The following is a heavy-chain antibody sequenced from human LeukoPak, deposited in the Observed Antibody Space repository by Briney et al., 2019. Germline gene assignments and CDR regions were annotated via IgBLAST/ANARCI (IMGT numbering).Heavy chain of an antibody. V-gene: IGHV3-30-3*01. CDR1: GFTFSSYA. CDR3: AKDRSGAAHDFDY. Sequence: GRSLRLSCAASGFTFSSYAMHWVRQAPGKGLEWVAVISYDGSNKYYADSVKGRFTIPRDNSKNTLYLQMNSLRAEDTAIYHCAKDRSGAAHDFDYWGQGTLVTVSS. J-gene: IGHJ4*02. CDR2: ISYDGSNK. D-gene: IGHD6-6*01.